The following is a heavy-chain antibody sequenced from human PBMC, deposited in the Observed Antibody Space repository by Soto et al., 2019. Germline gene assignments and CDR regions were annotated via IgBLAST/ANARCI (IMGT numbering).Heavy chain of an antibody. CDR3: ARVGYYYDSSGYWDAFDI. CDR2: IYSGGST. V-gene: IGHV3-66*01. D-gene: IGHD3-22*01. CDR1: GFTVSRNY. Sequence: PGGSLRLSCAASGFTVSRNYMSWVRQAPGKGLEWVSVIYSGGSTYYADSVKGRFTISRDNSKNTLYLQMNSLRAEDTAVYYCARVGYYYDSSGYWDAFDIWGQGTMVTVSS. J-gene: IGHJ3*02.